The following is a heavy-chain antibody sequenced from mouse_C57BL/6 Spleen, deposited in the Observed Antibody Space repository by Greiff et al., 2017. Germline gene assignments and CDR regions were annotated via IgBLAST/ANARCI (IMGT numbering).Heavy chain of an antibody. CDR2: ISWDDDQ. J-gene: IGHJ4*01. V-gene: IGHV8-12*01. CDR3: ARRDTTGYAMDY. D-gene: IGHD2-14*01. Sequence: QVTLKVSGPGILQSSQTLSLTCSFSGFSLSTSGMGVSWIRQPSGKGLEWLAHISWDDDQRYNPSLKSRLTISKDTSRNQVFLKITSVDTADTATYYCARRDTTGYAMDYWGQGTSVTVSS. CDR1: GFSLSTSGMG.